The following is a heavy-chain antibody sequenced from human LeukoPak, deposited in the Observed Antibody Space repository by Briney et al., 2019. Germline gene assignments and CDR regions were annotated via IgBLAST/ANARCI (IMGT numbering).Heavy chain of an antibody. Sequence: SQTMVLSCTVYDGRIGSDGNYWSWIRQHPGKGLEWIGYIYYSGSTYYNPSLKSRVTISVDTSKNQFSLKLSSVTAADTAVYYCARADGYIHYFDYWGQGTLVTVSS. D-gene: IGHD5-24*01. J-gene: IGHJ4*02. V-gene: IGHV4-31*03. CDR1: DGRIGSDGNY. CDR3: ARADGYIHYFDY. CDR2: IYYSGST.